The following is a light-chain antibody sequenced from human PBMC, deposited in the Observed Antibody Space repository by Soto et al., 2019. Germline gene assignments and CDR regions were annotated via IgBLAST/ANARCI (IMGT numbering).Light chain of an antibody. CDR3: STYTTSNSVV. V-gene: IGLV2-14*01. J-gene: IGLJ2*01. CDR1: SSDIGGHDS. Sequence: QSVLTQPASVSGSPGQSITISCTGTSSDIGGHDSFSWYQQHPGKAPKLLIYEVSHRPSGVSSRFSASKSGNTASLTISGLQSEDEADYYCSTYTTSNSVVFGGGTKLTVL. CDR2: EVS.